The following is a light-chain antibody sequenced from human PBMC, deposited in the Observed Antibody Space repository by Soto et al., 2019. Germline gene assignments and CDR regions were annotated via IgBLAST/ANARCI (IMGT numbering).Light chain of an antibody. V-gene: IGKV3-11*01. CDR1: QSVSSY. CDR2: DAY. Sequence: EIVLTQSPATLSLSPGERATLACRASQSVSSYLAWSQQKPGQAPRLLIYDAYNRATGIPARFSGSGSGTDFTPTISILEPEDFEVYYCQRRLSSGGGTKVEIK. J-gene: IGKJ4*01. CDR3: QRRLS.